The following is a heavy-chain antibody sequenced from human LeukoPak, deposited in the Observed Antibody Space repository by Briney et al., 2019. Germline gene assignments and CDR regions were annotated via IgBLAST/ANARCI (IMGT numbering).Heavy chain of an antibody. J-gene: IGHJ4*02. CDR3: ARAADDSAWYAKY. CDR2: FDPEDGET. CDR1: GYTLTELS. V-gene: IGHV1-24*01. D-gene: IGHD6-19*01. Sequence: ASVKLSCKVSGYTLTELSMHWVRQPPGKGLEWMGGFDPEDGETIYAQKFQGRVTMTEDTSTDTAYRELRSLRSADTAVYYCARAADDSAWYAKYWGQGTLVTVSS.